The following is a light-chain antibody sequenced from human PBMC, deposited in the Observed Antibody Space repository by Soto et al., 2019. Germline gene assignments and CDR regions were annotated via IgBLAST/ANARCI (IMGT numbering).Light chain of an antibody. CDR2: VAS. Sequence: TQSPSSVSASVGDRITITCRASQNIGNWLAWYQQSPGKAPKLLIYVASSLQSGVPSRFSGSGSGTDFTLTISSLQPEDFTTYYCQQANSFPRLTFGGGTRVEIK. V-gene: IGKV1-12*01. J-gene: IGKJ4*01. CDR1: QNIGNW. CDR3: QQANSFPRLT.